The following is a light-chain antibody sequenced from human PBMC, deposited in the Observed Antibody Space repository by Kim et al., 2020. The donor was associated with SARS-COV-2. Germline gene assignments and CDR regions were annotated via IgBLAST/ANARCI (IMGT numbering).Light chain of an antibody. V-gene: IGLV1-44*01. CDR1: SSNIGSNS. CDR2: SNN. Sequence: PGQRVTISFAGSSSNIGSNSVNWYQQLPGTAPKLLIYSNNKRPSGVPDRFSGSKSGTSASLAISGLQSEDEADYYCAAWDDSSYVFGTGTKVTVL. J-gene: IGLJ1*01. CDR3: AAWDDSSYV.